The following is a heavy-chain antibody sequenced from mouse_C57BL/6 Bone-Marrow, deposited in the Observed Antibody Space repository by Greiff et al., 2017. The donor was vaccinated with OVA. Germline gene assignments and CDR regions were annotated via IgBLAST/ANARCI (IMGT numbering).Heavy chain of an antibody. CDR2: IYPRSGNT. CDR1: GYTFTSYG. V-gene: IGHV1-81*01. CDR3: AGAYGNYLDY. D-gene: IGHD2-10*02. Sequence: VQLQQSGAELARPGASVKLSCKASGYTFTSYGIRWVKQSAGQGLEWIGEIYPRSGNTYYNEKFKGKATLTADKSSSTAYMELRSLTSEDSAVYFCAGAYGNYLDYWGQGTTLTVSS. J-gene: IGHJ2*01.